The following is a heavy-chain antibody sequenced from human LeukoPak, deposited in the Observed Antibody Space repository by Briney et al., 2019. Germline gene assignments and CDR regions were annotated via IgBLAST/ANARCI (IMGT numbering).Heavy chain of an antibody. CDR3: ARRGSVETPMSNWEWWY. D-gene: IGHD5-18*01. V-gene: IGHV1-18*01. Sequence: ASVKVSCKASGYTFTTYGISWLRQAPGQGPEWMGWISTYNGDTNYAQKFQGRVILTTDTSTSTVYMELRSLRSDDTAVYYCARRGSVETPMSNWEWWYWGQGTLVTVSP. CDR2: ISTYNGDT. J-gene: IGHJ4*02. CDR1: GYTFTTYG.